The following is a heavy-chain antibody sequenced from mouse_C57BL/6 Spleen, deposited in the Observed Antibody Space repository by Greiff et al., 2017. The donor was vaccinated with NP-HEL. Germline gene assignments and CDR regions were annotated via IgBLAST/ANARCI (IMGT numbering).Heavy chain of an antibody. J-gene: IGHJ3*01. CDR1: GFTFSDYG. D-gene: IGHD2-5*01. CDR3: ARPYYSNYWFAY. CDR2: ISSGSSTI. V-gene: IGHV5-17*01. Sequence: EVKLMESGGGLVKPGGSLKLSCAASGFTFSDYGMHWVRQAPEKGLEWVAYISSGSSTIYYADTVKGRFTISRENAKNTLFLQMTSLRSEDTAMYYCARPYYSNYWFAYWGQGTLVTVSA.